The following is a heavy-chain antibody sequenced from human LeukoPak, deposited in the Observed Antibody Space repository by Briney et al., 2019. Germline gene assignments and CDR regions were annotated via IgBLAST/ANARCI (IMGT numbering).Heavy chain of an antibody. CDR2: IIPIFGTT. CDR3: ARAAKWELLKGGLDS. Sequence: SVKVSCKASGGTFSSYGFSWVRQAPGQGLEWMGGIIPIFGTTNYAQKFQGRLTITADESTSTAYMELNRLISDDTAVYYCARAAKWELLKGGLDSWGQGTLVTVSS. D-gene: IGHD1-26*01. CDR1: GGTFSSYG. J-gene: IGHJ4*02. V-gene: IGHV1-69*01.